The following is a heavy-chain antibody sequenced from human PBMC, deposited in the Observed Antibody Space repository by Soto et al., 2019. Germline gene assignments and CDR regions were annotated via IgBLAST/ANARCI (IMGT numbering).Heavy chain of an antibody. CDR3: ARSSGIAVAGYFDY. J-gene: IGHJ4*02. CDR2: IWYDGSNK. V-gene: IGHV3-33*01. D-gene: IGHD6-19*01. Sequence: GGSLRLSCAASGFTFSSYGMHWVRQAPGKGLEWVAVIWYDGSNKYYADSVKGRFTISRDNSKNTLYLQMNSLRAEDTAVYYCARSSGIAVAGYFDYWGQGTLVTV. CDR1: GFTFSSYG.